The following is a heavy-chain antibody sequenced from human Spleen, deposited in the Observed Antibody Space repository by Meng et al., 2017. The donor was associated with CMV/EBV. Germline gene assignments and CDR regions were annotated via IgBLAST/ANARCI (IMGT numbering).Heavy chain of an antibody. CDR1: GFSFTSYW. J-gene: IGHJ6*02. CDR3: VRDMDV. V-gene: IGHV3-7*01. Sequence: GGSLRLSCAASGFSFTSYWMTWVRQAPGKGLEWVANMNQDGSQKHYVDSVKGRFTISRDNAKNSLSLQMNSLGAEDTAVYYCVRDMDVWGQGTTVTVSS. CDR2: MNQDGSQK.